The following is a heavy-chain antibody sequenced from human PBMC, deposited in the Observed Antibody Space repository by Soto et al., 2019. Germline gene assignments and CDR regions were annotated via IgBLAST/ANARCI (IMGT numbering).Heavy chain of an antibody. Sequence: SETLSLTCTVSGGSISSYYWSWIRQPPGKGLEWIGYIYYSGSTNYNPSLKSRVTISVDTSKNQFSLKLSSVTAADTAVYYCARSFYGSGSWYYYYGMDVWGQGTTVTVSS. V-gene: IGHV4-59*08. J-gene: IGHJ6*02. CDR1: GGSISSYY. CDR2: IYYSGST. CDR3: ARSFYGSGSWYYYYGMDV. D-gene: IGHD3-10*01.